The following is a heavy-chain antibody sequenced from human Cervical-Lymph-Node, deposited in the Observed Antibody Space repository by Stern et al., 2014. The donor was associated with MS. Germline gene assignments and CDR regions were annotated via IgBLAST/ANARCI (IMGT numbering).Heavy chain of an antibody. CDR3: ARGYTVTTTVWDYYYGMDV. CDR2: IYYSGST. Sequence: DQLVESGPGLVKPSETLSLTCTVSGGSVSSGSYYWSWIRQPPGKGLEWIGYIYYSGSTNYNPSLKSRVTISVDTSKNQFSLKLSSVTAADTAVYYCARGYTVTTTVWDYYYGMDVWGQGTTVTVSS. D-gene: IGHD4-11*01. CDR1: GGSVSSGSYY. V-gene: IGHV4-61*01. J-gene: IGHJ6*02.